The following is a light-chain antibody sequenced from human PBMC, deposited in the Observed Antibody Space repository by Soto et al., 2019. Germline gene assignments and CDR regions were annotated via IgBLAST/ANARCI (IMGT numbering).Light chain of an antibody. CDR3: QQRSHWPT. V-gene: IGKV3-11*01. Sequence: EIVLTQSPCTLSLSPGERATLSCRASQSVSSHLAWYQQKPGQSPRLLIYDASNRATGIPARFSGSGSGTDFTLTISSLEPEDFAFYFCQQRSHWPTFGQGTKVDIK. CDR1: QSVSSH. CDR2: DAS. J-gene: IGKJ1*01.